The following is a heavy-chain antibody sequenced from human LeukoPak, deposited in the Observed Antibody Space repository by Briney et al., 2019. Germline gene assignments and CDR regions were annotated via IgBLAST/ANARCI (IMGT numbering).Heavy chain of an antibody. CDR2: ISWDGGST. J-gene: IGHJ3*02. D-gene: IGHD3-22*01. Sequence: GGSLRLSCAASGFTFDDYAMHWVRQAPGKGLEWVSLISWDGGSTYYADSVKGRFTISRDNSKNSLYLQMNSLRAEDTAVYYCARDRGRRGITMRSDAFDIWGQGTMVTVSS. CDR3: ARDRGRRGITMRSDAFDI. CDR1: GFTFDDYA. V-gene: IGHV3-43D*03.